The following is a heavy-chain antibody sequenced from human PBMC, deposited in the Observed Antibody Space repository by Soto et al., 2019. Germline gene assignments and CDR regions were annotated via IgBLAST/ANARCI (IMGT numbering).Heavy chain of an antibody. J-gene: IGHJ6*02. CDR3: ARDQARIVAYGMDV. Sequence: GGSLRLSCAASGFTFSSYAMHWVRQAPGKGLEWVAVISYDGSNKYYADSVKGRFTISRDNSKNTLYLQMNSLRAEDTAVYYCARDQARIVAYGMDVWGQGTTVTVSS. CDR1: GFTFSSYA. CDR2: ISYDGSNK. D-gene: IGHD2-15*01. V-gene: IGHV3-30-3*01.